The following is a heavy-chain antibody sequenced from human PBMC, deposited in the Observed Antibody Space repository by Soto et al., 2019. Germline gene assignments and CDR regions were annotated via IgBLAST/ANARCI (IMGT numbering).Heavy chain of an antibody. Sequence: EVQLVESGGGLVQPGGSLRLSCAASGFTFSSYAMHWVRQAPGKGLEYVSAISSNGGSTYYANSVKGRFTISRDNSKNTLYLQMGSLRAEDMAVYYCARVRRSYDPLGWYFDLWGRGTLVTVSS. CDR3: ARVRRSYDPLGWYFDL. V-gene: IGHV3-64*01. CDR2: ISSNGGST. CDR1: GFTFSSYA. D-gene: IGHD3-3*01. J-gene: IGHJ2*01.